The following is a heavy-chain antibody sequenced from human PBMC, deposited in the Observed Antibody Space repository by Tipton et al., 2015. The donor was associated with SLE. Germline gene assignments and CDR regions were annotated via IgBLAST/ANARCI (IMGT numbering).Heavy chain of an antibody. J-gene: IGHJ4*02. CDR3: ARGDCSSTSCLDY. CDR2: IYYSGST. CDR1: GGSISSHS. D-gene: IGHD2-2*01. Sequence: TLSLTCTVSGGSISSHSWSWIRQPPGKGLEWIGYIYYSGSTNYNPSLKSRVTISVDTSKNQFSLKLSSVTAADTAVYYCARGDCSSTSCLDYWGQGTLVTVSS. V-gene: IGHV4-59*11.